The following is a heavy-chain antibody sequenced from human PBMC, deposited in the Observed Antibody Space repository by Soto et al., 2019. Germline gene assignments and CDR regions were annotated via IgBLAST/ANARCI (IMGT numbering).Heavy chain of an antibody. Sequence: SLKVSCKASGFTFTSSAMQWVRQARGQRLEWIGWIVVGSGNTNYAQKFQERVTITRDMSTSTAYMELSSLRSEDTAVYYCAVDSSGYPYVYYYYGMDVWGQGTTVTVSS. J-gene: IGHJ6*02. CDR2: IVVGSGNT. V-gene: IGHV1-58*02. D-gene: IGHD3-22*01. CDR3: AVDSSGYPYVYYYYGMDV. CDR1: GFTFTSSA.